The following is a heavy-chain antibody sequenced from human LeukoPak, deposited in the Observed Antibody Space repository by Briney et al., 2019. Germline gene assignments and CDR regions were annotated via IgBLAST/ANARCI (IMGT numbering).Heavy chain of an antibody. J-gene: IGHJ3*02. D-gene: IGHD1-26*01. CDR3: ARLIGYSGSYGAFDI. CDR2: IYPGDSDT. CDR1: GYSFTSYW. V-gene: IGHV5-51*01. Sequence: GESLKISCKGSGYSFTSYWIGWVRQMPGKGLEWMGIIYPGDSDTRYSPSFQGQVTISADKSISTAYLQWSSLKASDTAMYYCARLIGYSGSYGAFDIWGQGTMVTVSS.